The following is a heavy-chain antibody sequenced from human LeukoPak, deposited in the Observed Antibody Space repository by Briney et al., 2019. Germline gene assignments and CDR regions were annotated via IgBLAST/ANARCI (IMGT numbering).Heavy chain of an antibody. V-gene: IGHV3-53*01. J-gene: IGHJ4*02. CDR3: ARGGGDYVLDY. CDR1: GFTFSSYS. CDR2: IYSGGST. D-gene: IGHD4-17*01. Sequence: PGGSLRLSCAASGFTFSSYSMNWVRQAPGKGLEWVSVIYSGGSTYYADSVKGRFTISRDNSKNTLYLQMNSLRAEDTAVYYCARGGGDYVLDYWGQGTLVTVSS.